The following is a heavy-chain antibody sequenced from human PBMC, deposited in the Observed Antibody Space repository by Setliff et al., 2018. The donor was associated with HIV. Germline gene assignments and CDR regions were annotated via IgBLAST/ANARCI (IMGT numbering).Heavy chain of an antibody. CDR2: ISYDGSRI. CDR1: GFTFRDFA. CDR3: ARDRVEAERGAFDI. J-gene: IGHJ3*02. D-gene: IGHD1-26*01. V-gene: IGHV3-30*03. Sequence: LRLSCVASGFTFRDFAMYWVRQAPGKGLECLSAISYDGSRIHYADSVKGRFTISRDNSKETVSLQMTSLTSDDTAMYYCARDRVEAERGAFDIWGQGTMVTVSS.